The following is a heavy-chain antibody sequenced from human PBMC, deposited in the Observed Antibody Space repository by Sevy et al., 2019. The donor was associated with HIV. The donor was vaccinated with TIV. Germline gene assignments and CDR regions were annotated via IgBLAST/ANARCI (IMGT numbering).Heavy chain of an antibody. V-gene: IGHV4-61*01. Sequence: SETLSLSCSVSGGSVSSGTYYWSWIRQPPGKGLEWIGHIYKTGSTNYKLSLQSRVTISVDTSTNQLSLRLRSVTAGDMAVYYCARVHRGQLWYSGSLGGYYYHMDVWGQGTTVTVSS. CDR1: GGSVSSGTYY. D-gene: IGHD3-16*01. J-gene: IGHJ6*02. CDR2: IYKTGST. CDR3: ARVHRGQLWYSGSLGGYYYHMDV.